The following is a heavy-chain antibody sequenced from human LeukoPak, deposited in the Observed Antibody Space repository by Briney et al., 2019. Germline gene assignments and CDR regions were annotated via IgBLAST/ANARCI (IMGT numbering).Heavy chain of an antibody. D-gene: IGHD3-10*01. Sequence: GESLKISCKGSGYSFTSYWIGWVRQMPGKGLEWMGVIYPGDSDTRYSPSFQGQVPISADKSISTAYLQWSSLKASDTAMYYCERSAMVRGVIKAPDYWGQGTLVTVSS. V-gene: IGHV5-51*01. J-gene: IGHJ4*02. CDR2: IYPGDSDT. CDR1: GYSFTSYW. CDR3: ERSAMVRGVIKAPDY.